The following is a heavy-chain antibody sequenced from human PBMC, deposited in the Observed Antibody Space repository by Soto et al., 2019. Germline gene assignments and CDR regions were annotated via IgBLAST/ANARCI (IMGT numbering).Heavy chain of an antibody. D-gene: IGHD6-6*01. CDR1: GFSFTGYY. CDR3: AKDLTRQLAYWLDP. CDR2: INAHSGGT. V-gene: IGHV1-2*02. Sequence: ASVKVSCKASGFSFTGYYIHWLRQAPGQGLEWMGWINAHSGGTEYAQKFQGRVTLTRDTSIATAYLTLTSLTSDDTALYYCAKDLTRQLAYWLDPWGQGTKVTV. J-gene: IGHJ5*02.